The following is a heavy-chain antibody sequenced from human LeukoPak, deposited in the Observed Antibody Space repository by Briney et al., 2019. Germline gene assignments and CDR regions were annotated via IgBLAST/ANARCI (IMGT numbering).Heavy chain of an antibody. CDR1: GGTFSSYA. CDR3: ARVLLAAAGYDY. Sequence: ASVKVSCKASGGTFSSYAISWVRQAPGQGLEWMGRIIPIFGTANYAQKFHGRVTITTDESTSTAYMELSSLRSEDTAVYYCARVLLAAAGYDYWGEGTLVTVSS. J-gene: IGHJ4*02. V-gene: IGHV1-69*05. CDR2: IIPIFGTA. D-gene: IGHD6-13*01.